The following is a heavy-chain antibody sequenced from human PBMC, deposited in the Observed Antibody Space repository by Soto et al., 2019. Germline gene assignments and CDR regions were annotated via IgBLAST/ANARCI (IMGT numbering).Heavy chain of an antibody. D-gene: IGHD2-15*01. V-gene: IGHV1-69*13. CDR3: ATFYCSGGSCYSGRLSTARPPYGMDV. J-gene: IGHJ6*02. CDR2: IIPIFGTA. CDR1: GGTFSSYA. Sequence: GASVKVSCKASGGTFSSYAISWVRQAPGQGLEWMGGIIPIFGTANYAQKFQGRVTITADESTSTAYMELSSLRSEDTAVYYCATFYCSGGSCYSGRLSTARPPYGMDVWGQGTTVTVSS.